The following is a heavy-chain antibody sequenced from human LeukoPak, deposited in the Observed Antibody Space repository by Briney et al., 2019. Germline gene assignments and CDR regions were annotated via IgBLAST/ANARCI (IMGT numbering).Heavy chain of an antibody. Sequence: PGGSLRLSCAASGFTFSSYWMSWVRQAPGKGLEWVSGISGSAGSTYYADSVKGRFTISRDNSKNTLFLQMNSLRAEDTAVYYCAKPPGLRRLDPWGQGTLVTVSS. J-gene: IGHJ5*02. CDR3: AKPPGLRRLDP. D-gene: IGHD5-12*01. CDR2: ISGSAGST. CDR1: GFTFSSYW. V-gene: IGHV3-23*01.